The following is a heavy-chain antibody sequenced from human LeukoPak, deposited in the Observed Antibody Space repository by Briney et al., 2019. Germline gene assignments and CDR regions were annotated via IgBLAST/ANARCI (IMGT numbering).Heavy chain of an antibody. D-gene: IGHD2-2*01. CDR3: ARAKSQDCSIVNCQEWFDP. CDR1: GYSFTAYY. Sequence: ASAKVSCKASGYSFTAYYINWVRQAPGQGLEWMGWLNPNSGGTNYAQKFQGRVTMTRDTSISTAYMEVSRLRSDDTAVYYCARAKSQDCSIVNCQEWFDPWGQGTLVTVSS. V-gene: IGHV1-2*02. CDR2: LNPNSGGT. J-gene: IGHJ5*02.